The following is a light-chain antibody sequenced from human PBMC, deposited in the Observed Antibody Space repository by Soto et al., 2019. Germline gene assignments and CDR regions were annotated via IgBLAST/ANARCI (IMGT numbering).Light chain of an antibody. V-gene: IGKV3-20*01. CDR2: STS. Sequence: EIVLTQSPGTLSLSPGERATLSCRASQTVSTSHLAWYQQKPGQPPRLLIQSTSTRAAGIPDRFSGGVSGTDFTLTITRLEPEDFAMYYCHHYHFSPWTFGQGTKVDVK. CDR1: QTVSTSH. CDR3: HHYHFSPWT. J-gene: IGKJ1*01.